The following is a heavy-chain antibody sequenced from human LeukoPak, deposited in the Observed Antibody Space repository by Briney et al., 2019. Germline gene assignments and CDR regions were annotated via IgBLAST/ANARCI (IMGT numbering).Heavy chain of an antibody. Sequence: GGSLRLSCTASGFSFSNYGIHWVRQAPGKGLVWVSRINSDGSSTSYADSVKGRFTISRDNAKNTLYLQMNSLRAEDTAVYYCARGLPDSSGYPDYWGQGTLVTVSS. CDR2: INSDGSST. CDR1: GFSFSNYG. CDR3: ARGLPDSSGYPDY. D-gene: IGHD3-22*01. J-gene: IGHJ4*02. V-gene: IGHV3-74*01.